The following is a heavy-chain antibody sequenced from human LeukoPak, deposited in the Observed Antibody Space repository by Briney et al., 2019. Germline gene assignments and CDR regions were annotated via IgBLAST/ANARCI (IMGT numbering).Heavy chain of an antibody. CDR3: ARATGYGSGSLSHY. Sequence: ASVKVSCKASGYTFTGYYMHWVRQAPGQGLEWMGWINPNSGGTNYAQKFQGRVTMTRDTSISTAYMELSRLRSDDTAVYYCARATGYGSGSLSHYWGQGTLVTVSS. D-gene: IGHD3-10*01. CDR2: INPNSGGT. J-gene: IGHJ4*02. CDR1: GYTFTGYY. V-gene: IGHV1-2*02.